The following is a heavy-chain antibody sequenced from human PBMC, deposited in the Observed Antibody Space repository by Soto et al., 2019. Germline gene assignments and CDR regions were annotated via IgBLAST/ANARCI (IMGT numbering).Heavy chain of an antibody. CDR2: IWNDGSNK. CDR1: GFTFSSYG. J-gene: IGHJ6*02. CDR3: ARARAAAANYYYYGMDV. V-gene: IGHV3-33*01. Sequence: GGSLRLSCAASGFTFSSYGMHWVRQAPGKGLEWVAVIWNDGSNKYYADSVKGRFTISRDNSKNTLYLQMNSLRAEDTAVYYCARARAAAANYYYYGMDVWGQGTTVTVSS. D-gene: IGHD6-13*01.